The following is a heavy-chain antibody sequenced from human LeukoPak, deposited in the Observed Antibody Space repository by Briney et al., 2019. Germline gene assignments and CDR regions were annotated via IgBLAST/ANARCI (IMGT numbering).Heavy chain of an antibody. Sequence: SETLSLTCTVSGGSISSYYWSWIRQPPGKGLEWIGYIYYSGSTIYNPSLKSRVTISVDTSKNQFSLKLSSVTAADTAVYYCAASSSSWGTYYYGMDVWGQGTTVTVSS. V-gene: IGHV4-59*08. J-gene: IGHJ6*02. CDR3: AASSSSWGTYYYGMDV. CDR2: IYYSGST. CDR1: GGSISSYY. D-gene: IGHD6-13*01.